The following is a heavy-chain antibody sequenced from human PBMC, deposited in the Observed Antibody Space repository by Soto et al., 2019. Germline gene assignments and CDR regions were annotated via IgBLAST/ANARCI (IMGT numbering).Heavy chain of an antibody. Sequence: GGSLRLSCAASGFTFSSYAMSWVRQAPGKGLEWVSAISGSGGSTYYADSVKGRFTISRDNSKNTLYLQMNSLRAEDTAVYYCEKSSGYYKDFDYWGQGTLVTVS. CDR3: EKSSGYYKDFDY. CDR2: ISGSGGST. V-gene: IGHV3-23*01. D-gene: IGHD3-22*01. CDR1: GFTFSSYA. J-gene: IGHJ4*02.